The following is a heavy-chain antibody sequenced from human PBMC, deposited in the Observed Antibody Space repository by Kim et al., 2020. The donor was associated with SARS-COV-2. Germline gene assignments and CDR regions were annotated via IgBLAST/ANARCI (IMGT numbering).Heavy chain of an antibody. Sequence: SETLSLTCAVYGGSFSGYYWSWIRQPPGKGLEWIGKINHSGSTNYNPSLKSRVTISVDTSKNQFSLKLSSVTAADTAVYYCARRRGYSYGRWGQGTLVTVSS. CDR2: INHSGST. J-gene: IGHJ4*02. CDR3: ARRRGYSYGR. D-gene: IGHD5-18*01. CDR1: GGSFSGYY. V-gene: IGHV4-34*01.